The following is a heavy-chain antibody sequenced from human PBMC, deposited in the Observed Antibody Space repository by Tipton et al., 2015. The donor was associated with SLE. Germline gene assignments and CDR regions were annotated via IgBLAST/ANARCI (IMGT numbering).Heavy chain of an antibody. D-gene: IGHD6-13*01. V-gene: IGHV3-33*01. CDR1: GFTFISYG. J-gene: IGHJ5*02. CDR2: IWHDGSNK. CDR3: ARGPYYSSSWYRWFDP. Sequence: SLRLSCRASGFTFISYGMHWVRQAPGKGLEWVAIIWHDGSNKLYADSVKGRFTISRDDSKNTLYLQMNSLRAEDTAVYYCARGPYYSSSWYRWFDPWGQGTLVTVSS.